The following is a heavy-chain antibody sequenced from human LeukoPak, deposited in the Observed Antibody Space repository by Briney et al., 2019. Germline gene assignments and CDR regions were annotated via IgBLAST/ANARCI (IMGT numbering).Heavy chain of an antibody. CDR2: IDSTSTYI. V-gene: IGHV3-21*01. CDR1: GFIFSDYR. CDR3: TEGSETFAY. Sequence: GGSLRLSCAASGFIFSDYRVNSVRQAPGKGLEWVSSIDSTSTYIYYADSVKGRFTISRDNAKNSLFLQMNGLRAEDTAVYYCTEGSETFAYWGQGTLVTVSS. D-gene: IGHD3-10*01. J-gene: IGHJ4*02.